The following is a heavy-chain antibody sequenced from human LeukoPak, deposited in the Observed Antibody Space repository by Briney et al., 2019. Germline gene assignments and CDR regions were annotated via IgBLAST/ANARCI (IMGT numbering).Heavy chain of an antibody. J-gene: IGHJ3*02. CDR3: AREGVAAAGGAFDI. CDR1: GFTFENSA. V-gene: IGHV3-9*01. CDR2: ISWNSGGL. Sequence: GRSLRLSCAASGFTFENSAMHWVRQAPGKGLEWVSGISWNSGGLHYADSVKGRFTISRDNAKNSLYLQMNSLRAEDTAVYYCAREGVAAAGGAFDIWGQGTMVTVSS. D-gene: IGHD6-13*01.